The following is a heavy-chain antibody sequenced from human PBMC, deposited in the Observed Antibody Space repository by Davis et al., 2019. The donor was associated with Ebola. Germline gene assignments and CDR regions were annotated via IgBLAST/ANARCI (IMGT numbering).Heavy chain of an antibody. J-gene: IGHJ4*02. V-gene: IGHV3-48*03. CDR3: ARDSSSGYYPYYFDY. D-gene: IGHD3-22*01. CDR2: ICSSGSTI. CDR1: GFTFSSYE. Sequence: PGGSLRLSCAASGFTFSSYEMNWVRQAPGKGLEWVSYICSSGSTIYYADSVKGRFTISRDNAKNSLYLQMNSLRAEDTAVYYCARDSSSGYYPYYFDYWGQGTLVTVSS.